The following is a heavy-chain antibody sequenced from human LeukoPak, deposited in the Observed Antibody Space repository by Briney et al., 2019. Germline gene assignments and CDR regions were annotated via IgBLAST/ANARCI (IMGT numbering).Heavy chain of an antibody. J-gene: IGHJ4*02. Sequence: GGSPRLSCAASGFTFRDYGMHWVRQAPGKGLEGVGIIWYDGSKSYYADSVKGRFSISRDNSNNMLFLHMNSLRVEDTAVYYCASGGGSDQGGIDYWGQGTLVTVSS. V-gene: IGHV3-33*01. CDR3: ASGGGSDQGGIDY. D-gene: IGHD3-16*01. CDR1: GFTFRDYG. CDR2: IWYDGSKS.